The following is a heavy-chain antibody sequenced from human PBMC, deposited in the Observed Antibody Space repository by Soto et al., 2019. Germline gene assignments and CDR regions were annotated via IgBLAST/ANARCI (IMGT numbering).Heavy chain of an antibody. CDR3: TTDGGLRYFDWLLSYSFDY. CDR2: IKSKTDGGTT. V-gene: IGHV3-15*07. D-gene: IGHD3-9*01. CDR1: GFTFSSYW. J-gene: IGHJ4*02. Sequence: GGSLRLSCAASGFTFSSYWMNWVRQAPGKGLEWVGRIKSKTDGGTTDYAAPVKGRFTISRDDSKNTLYLQMNSLKTEDTAVYYCTTDGGLRYFDWLLSYSFDYWGQGTLVTVSS.